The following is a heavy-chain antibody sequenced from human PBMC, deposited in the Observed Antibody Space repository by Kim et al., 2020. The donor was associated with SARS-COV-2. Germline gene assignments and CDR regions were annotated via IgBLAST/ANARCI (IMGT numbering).Heavy chain of an antibody. V-gene: IGHV1-18*01. Sequence: ASVKVSCKASGYTFTSNGISWVRQAPGQGLEWMGWISAANGNTHYAQKFQDRVTMTTDTSTSTAYMELRTLRSYDTAVYYCAGDRWYGRNWPTGMDVWGQGTTVTVSS. CDR3: AGDRWYGRNWPTGMDV. J-gene: IGHJ6*02. CDR2: ISAANGNT. CDR1: GYTFTSNG. D-gene: IGHD6-13*01.